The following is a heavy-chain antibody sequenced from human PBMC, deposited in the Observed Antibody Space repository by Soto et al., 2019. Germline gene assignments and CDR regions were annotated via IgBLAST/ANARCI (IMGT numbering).Heavy chain of an antibody. J-gene: IGHJ4*02. CDR1: GGSINSNNYY. CDR3: ARLRGYSYGDVDY. D-gene: IGHD5-18*01. Sequence: SETLSLTCTVSGGSINSNNYYWGWIRQPPGKGLEWIGSIYYSGITYYNASLKSRVTISVDTSKNQFSLKLSSVTAADTTVYYCARLRGYSYGDVDYWGQGTLVT. V-gene: IGHV4-39*01. CDR2: IYYSGIT.